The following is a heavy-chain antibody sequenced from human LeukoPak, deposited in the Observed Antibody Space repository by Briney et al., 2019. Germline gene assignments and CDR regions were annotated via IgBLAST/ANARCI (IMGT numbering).Heavy chain of an antibody. D-gene: IGHD3-22*01. CDR2: INSDGSSR. CDR3: ARDESTYYYDSSGYYHDY. Sequence: PGGSLRLSCAASGCTFHSYWMHWVRQAPGKGLVWVSRINSDGSSRNYADSVKGRFIISRDNARSTLYLQMNSLRAEDTAVYYCARDESTYYYDSSGYYHDYWGQGTLVTVSS. V-gene: IGHV3-74*01. CDR1: GCTFHSYW. J-gene: IGHJ4*02.